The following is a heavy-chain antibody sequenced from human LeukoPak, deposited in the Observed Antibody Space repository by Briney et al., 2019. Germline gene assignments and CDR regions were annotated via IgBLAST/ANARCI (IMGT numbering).Heavy chain of an antibody. V-gene: IGHV6-1*01. CDR1: GDSVSSNSAA. Sequence: SQTLSLTCAISGDSVSSNSAAWNWIRQSPSRGLEWLGRTYYRSKWYNGYAVSVKSRVTINPDTSKNQFSLRLNSVTPEDTAVYYCARVFSSAYDTSFDYWGQGTLVTVSS. CDR3: ARVFSSAYDTSFDY. CDR2: TYYRSKWYN. J-gene: IGHJ4*02. D-gene: IGHD5-12*01.